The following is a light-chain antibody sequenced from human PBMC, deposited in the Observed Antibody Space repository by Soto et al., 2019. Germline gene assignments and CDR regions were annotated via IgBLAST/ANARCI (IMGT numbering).Light chain of an antibody. CDR3: QHLGSDPPFT. CDR2: AAS. Sequence: DIQLTQSPSFLSASVGDRVTITCRASQGISSYLAWYQQKPGKAPKVLIYAASTLQSGVPSRFSGSGSGTEFTLTISTLQPEDFAIYYCQHLGSDPPFTFGPGTKVDIK. CDR1: QGISSY. J-gene: IGKJ3*01. V-gene: IGKV1-9*01.